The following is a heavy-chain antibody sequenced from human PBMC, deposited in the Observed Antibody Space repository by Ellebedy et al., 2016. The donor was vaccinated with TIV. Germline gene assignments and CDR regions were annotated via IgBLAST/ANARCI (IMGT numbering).Heavy chain of an antibody. CDR1: GFTFRSYS. D-gene: IGHD3-10*01. CDR2: IAGVGGGSA. J-gene: IGHJ3*02. Sequence: GESLKISCAASGFTFRSYSMSWVRQAPGKGLEWVAQIAGVGGGSAYYADSVRGRFTISRDNSKNTLFLQMNNLRGDDTAVYYCAKQFGSGSFYNPFGIWGQGTMVTVSS. V-gene: IGHV3-23*01. CDR3: AKQFGSGSFYNPFGI.